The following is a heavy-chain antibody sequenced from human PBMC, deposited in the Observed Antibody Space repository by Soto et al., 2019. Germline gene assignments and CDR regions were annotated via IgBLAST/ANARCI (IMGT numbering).Heavy chain of an antibody. CDR1: GFTFSSYA. Sequence: GGSLRLSCAASGFTFSSYAMHWVREAPGKGLEWVAVISYDGSNKYYADSVKGRFTISRDNSKNTLYLQMNSLRAEDTAVYYCAKDMVRGVTGYYYYYGMDVWGQGTTVTVSS. CDR3: AKDMVRGVTGYYYYYGMDV. J-gene: IGHJ6*02. D-gene: IGHD3-10*01. V-gene: IGHV3-30-3*01. CDR2: ISYDGSNK.